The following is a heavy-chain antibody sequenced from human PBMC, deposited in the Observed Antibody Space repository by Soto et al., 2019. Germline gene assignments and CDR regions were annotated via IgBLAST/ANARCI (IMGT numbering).Heavy chain of an antibody. CDR3: AKDGAPRYCTRSSCHPAGAY. J-gene: IGHJ4*02. CDR1: GFTFTNYG. Sequence: PGGSLRLSCAGSGFTFTNYGLHWVRQAPGKGLEWVAAISYDGSNKYYADSVKGRFTISRDLSKNMLYLQMDSLRAEDTAVYYCAKDGAPRYCTRSSCHPAGAYWGQGTLVTVSS. CDR2: ISYDGSNK. D-gene: IGHD2-15*01. V-gene: IGHV3-30*18.